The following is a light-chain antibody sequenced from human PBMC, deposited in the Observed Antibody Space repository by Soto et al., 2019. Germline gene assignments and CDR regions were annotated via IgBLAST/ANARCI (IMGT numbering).Light chain of an antibody. CDR1: QSVSSN. V-gene: IGKV3-15*01. Sequence: EIVMTQSPATLSVSPGERATLSCRASQSVSSNLAWYQQKPGQAPRLLIYGASTRATGIPARFSGRGSGTEFTITISSLQSEDFAVYYCQHYNNWPRTFGQGTKVDIK. CDR2: GAS. J-gene: IGKJ1*01. CDR3: QHYNNWPRT.